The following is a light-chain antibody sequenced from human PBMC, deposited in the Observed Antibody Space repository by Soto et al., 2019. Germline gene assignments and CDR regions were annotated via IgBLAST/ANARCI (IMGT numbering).Light chain of an antibody. J-gene: IGLJ1*01. CDR1: SSDVGSYNL. CDR2: EGT. Sequence: QSALTQPASVSGSPGQSITIFCTGTSSDVGSYNLVSCYQHHPGKAPKLMIYEGTKRPSGVSNRFSASKSGNTASLTISVLQAEDEADYYCCSYAGSSVSYVFGTGTKVTVL. CDR3: CSYAGSSVSYV. V-gene: IGLV2-23*01.